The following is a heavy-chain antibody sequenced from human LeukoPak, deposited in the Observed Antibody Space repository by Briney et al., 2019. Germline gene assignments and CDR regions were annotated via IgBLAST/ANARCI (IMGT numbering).Heavy chain of an antibody. CDR3: ARGSRGSSTFSYYYYMDV. J-gene: IGHJ6*03. CDR1: GFTFSSYS. CDR2: ISGSCTYK. D-gene: IGHD6-6*01. V-gene: IGHV3-21*01. Sequence: GGSLRLSCAASGFTFSSYSMNWVRQAPGKGLEWVSSISGSCTYKYYADSVKGRFTISRDNAKNSLFLQMNSLRAEDKAVYYCARGSRGSSTFSYYYYMDVWGKGTTVTVSS.